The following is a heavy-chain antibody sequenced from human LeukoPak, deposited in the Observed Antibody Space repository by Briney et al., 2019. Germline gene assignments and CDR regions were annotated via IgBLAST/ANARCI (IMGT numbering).Heavy chain of an antibody. D-gene: IGHD3-16*01. CDR2: MYDSGST. CDR1: GGSISSYD. Sequence: PSETLSLTCTVSGGSISSYDWSWIRQPPGKGLEWIGDMYDSGSTNYNPSLKSRVTISVDTSKNQFSLQLNSVTPEDTAVYYCARGLGEFDYWGQGTLVTVSS. V-gene: IGHV4-59*12. CDR3: ARGLGEFDY. J-gene: IGHJ4*02.